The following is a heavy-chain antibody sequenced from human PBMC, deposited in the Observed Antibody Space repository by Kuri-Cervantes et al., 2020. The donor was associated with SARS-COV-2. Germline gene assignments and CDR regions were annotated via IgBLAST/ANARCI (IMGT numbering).Heavy chain of an antibody. J-gene: IGHJ2*01. CDR1: GGSFSGYY. V-gene: IGHV4-34*01. Sequence: ESLKISCAVYGGSFSGYYWSWIRQPPGKGLEWIGEINHSGSTNYNPSLKSRVTISVDTSKNQFSLKLSSVTAADTAVYYCARGRIGYSSGWSYWYFDLWGHGTLVTVSS. CDR3: ARGRIGYSSGWSYWYFDL. D-gene: IGHD6-19*01. CDR2: INHSGST.